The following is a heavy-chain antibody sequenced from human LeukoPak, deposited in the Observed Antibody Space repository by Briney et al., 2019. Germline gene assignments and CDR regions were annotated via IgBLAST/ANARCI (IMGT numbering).Heavy chain of an antibody. V-gene: IGHV3-30*03. Sequence: PGGSLRLSCAAAGFTFSSFGMHWVRQAPGKGLEWVAVISYDGSNKYYADSVKGRFTISRDNSKNTLYLQMNSLRAEDTAVYYCAREAPVAGDFDYWGQGTLVTVSS. CDR2: ISYDGSNK. J-gene: IGHJ4*02. CDR1: GFTFSSFG. D-gene: IGHD6-19*01. CDR3: AREAPVAGDFDY.